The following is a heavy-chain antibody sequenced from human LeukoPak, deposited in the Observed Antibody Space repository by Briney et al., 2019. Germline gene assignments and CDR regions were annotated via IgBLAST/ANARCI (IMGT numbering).Heavy chain of an antibody. CDR1: GFTFDNHA. CDR3: AKDLSYNWNYFDF. CDR2: INNVCGST. Sequence: PGGSLRLSCAASGFTFDNHALHWVRQAPRKGLEWVSGINNVCGSTYYADSVKGRFTISRDNSKNTLYLQMSNLRADDTAVYYCAKDLSYNWNYFDFWGQGTLVTVSS. J-gene: IGHJ4*02. D-gene: IGHD1-20*01. V-gene: IGHV3-23*01.